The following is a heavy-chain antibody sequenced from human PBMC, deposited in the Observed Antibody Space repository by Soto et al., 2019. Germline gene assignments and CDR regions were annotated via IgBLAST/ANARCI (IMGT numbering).Heavy chain of an antibody. CDR2: ISYSGST. J-gene: IGHJ4*02. D-gene: IGHD2-8*01. CDR1: GGSVSSGTYY. Sequence: SETLSLTCTVSGGSVSSGTYYWSWVRQPPGKGLEWIGYISYSGSTDYNPSLKSRVAISVDTSKNQFSLNLFSVNAADTALYYCAREWSYFDYWGQGILVTVSS. V-gene: IGHV4-61*01. CDR3: AREWSYFDY.